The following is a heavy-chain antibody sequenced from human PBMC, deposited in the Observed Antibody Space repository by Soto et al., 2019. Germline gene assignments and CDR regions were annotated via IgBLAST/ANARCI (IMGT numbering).Heavy chain of an antibody. D-gene: IGHD2-21*02. V-gene: IGHV4-4*02. CDR3: ARYCGGDCYYIDAFDI. CDR1: GGSISSSNW. Sequence: SETLSLTCAVSGGSISSSNWWSWVRQPPGKGLEWIGEIYHSGSTNYNPSLKSRVTISVDNSKNQFSLKLSSVTAADTAVYYCARYCGGDCYYIDAFDIWGQGTMVTVSS. J-gene: IGHJ3*02. CDR2: IYHSGST.